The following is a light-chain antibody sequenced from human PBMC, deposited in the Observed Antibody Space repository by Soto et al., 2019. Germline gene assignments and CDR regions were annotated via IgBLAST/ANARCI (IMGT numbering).Light chain of an antibody. J-gene: IGLJ2*01. CDR1: STDVGGYNS. V-gene: IGLV2-8*01. Sequence: QSALTQPHSASGSPGQSVTVSCTGTSTDVGGYNSVSWYQQHPGKAPKLIIYEVDKRPSGVPDRFSGSKSGNTASLTVFGLQDDDEADYCCSSYAGSDILLFGGGTKVTVL. CDR3: SSYAGSDILL. CDR2: EVD.